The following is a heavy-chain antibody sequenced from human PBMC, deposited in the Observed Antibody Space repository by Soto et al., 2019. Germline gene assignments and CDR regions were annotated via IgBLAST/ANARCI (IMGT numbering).Heavy chain of an antibody. V-gene: IGHV3-23*01. D-gene: IGHD4-17*01. Sequence: PVGPLRLSCAASGFTFNTYAMTWVRQPPGKGLEWVSSISLTGGSVYDADSVKGRFTISRDNSKNILYLQMTSLRVEDTAKYFCAKVIRRDAYGAFDVWGQGTMVTVSS. CDR2: ISLTGGSV. J-gene: IGHJ3*01. CDR3: AKVIRRDAYGAFDV. CDR1: GFTFNTYA.